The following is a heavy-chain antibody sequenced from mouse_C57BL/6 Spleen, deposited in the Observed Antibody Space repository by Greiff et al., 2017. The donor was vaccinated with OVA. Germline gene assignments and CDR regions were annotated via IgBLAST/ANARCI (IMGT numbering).Heavy chain of an antibody. J-gene: IGHJ3*01. V-gene: IGHV1-55*01. Sequence: QVQLQQPGAELVKPGASVKMSCKASGYTFPSYWITWVKQRPGQGLEWIGDIYPGSGSTNYNEKFKSKATLTVDTSSSTAYMQLSSRTSEDSAVYDCARGKNWDEGFAYWGQGTLVTVSA. CDR2: IYPGSGST. CDR3: ARGKNWDEGFAY. CDR1: GYTFPSYW. D-gene: IGHD4-1*01.